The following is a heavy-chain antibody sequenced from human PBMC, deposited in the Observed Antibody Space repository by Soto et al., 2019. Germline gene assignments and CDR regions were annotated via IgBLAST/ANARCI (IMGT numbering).Heavy chain of an antibody. J-gene: IGHJ6*02. D-gene: IGHD4-17*01. V-gene: IGHV3-11*01. Sequence: QVQLLESGGGLVKPGGALRRSCAASGFTFSDYYMSWIRQAPGKGLEWVSYISSSGSTIYYADSVKGRFTISRDNAKNSLYLQMNSLRAEDTAVYYCASPTVTPHYGMDVWGQGTTVTVSS. CDR2: ISSSGSTI. CDR1: GFTFSDYY. CDR3: ASPTVTPHYGMDV.